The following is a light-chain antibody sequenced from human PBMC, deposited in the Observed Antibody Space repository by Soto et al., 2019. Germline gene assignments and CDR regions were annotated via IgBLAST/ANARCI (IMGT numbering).Light chain of an antibody. Sequence: DIPMTQSPSSLSASVGDRVTITCRAGQSISSYLNWYQQKPGKAPKLLIYGASSLQSGVPSRFSGSGSGTDFTFTISRLQPGDFATYYCQQSYSTPQTFGQGTKVEIK. J-gene: IGKJ1*01. CDR1: QSISSY. CDR2: GAS. V-gene: IGKV1-39*01. CDR3: QQSYSTPQT.